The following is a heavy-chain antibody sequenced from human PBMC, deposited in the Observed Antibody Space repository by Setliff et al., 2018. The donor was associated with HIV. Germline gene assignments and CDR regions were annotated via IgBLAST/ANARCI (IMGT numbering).Heavy chain of an antibody. CDR1: GRSISSSTYY. CDR3: ARPGMATLKVWVDN. CDR2: IYYTGNP. J-gene: IGHJ5*02. Sequence: SETLSLTCTVSGRSISSSTYYWGWLRQPPGKGLAWIGSIYYTGNPQYNPSLKSRVNISVDTSKNQFSLQLRSVTAADTAVYYCARPGMATLKVWVDNWGQGTLVTVSS. V-gene: IGHV4-39*01. D-gene: IGHD5-12*01.